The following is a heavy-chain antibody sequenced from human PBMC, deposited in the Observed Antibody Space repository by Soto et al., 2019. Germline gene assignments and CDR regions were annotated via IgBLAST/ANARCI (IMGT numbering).Heavy chain of an antibody. CDR3: AREVTAPSYYYYYGMDV. CDR1: GDSVSSNSAA. D-gene: IGHD4-4*01. V-gene: IGHV6-1*01. CDR2: TYYRSKWYN. Sequence: SPTLSLTCAISGDSVSSNSAAWNWIRQSPSRGLEWLGRTYYRSKWYNDYAVSVKSRLTINPHTSKNQFSLQLNSVTPEDTAVYYCAREVTAPSYYYYYGMDVWGQGTTVTVS. J-gene: IGHJ6*02.